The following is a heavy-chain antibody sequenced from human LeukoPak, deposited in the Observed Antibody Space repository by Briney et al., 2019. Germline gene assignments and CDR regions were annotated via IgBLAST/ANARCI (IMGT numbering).Heavy chain of an antibody. J-gene: IGHJ6*02. CDR1: GYTFTSYY. CDR3: ARARRCCSNGVCYDYGMDV. V-gene: IGHV1-46*01. D-gene: IGHD2-8*01. Sequence: GASVKVSCKASGYTFTSYYMQWVRQAPGQGLEWMGIINPSGGSTSYAQKFQGRVTMARDTSTGTVYMELSSLRSEDTAVYYCARARRCCSNGVCYDYGMDVWGQGTTVTVSS. CDR2: INPSGGST.